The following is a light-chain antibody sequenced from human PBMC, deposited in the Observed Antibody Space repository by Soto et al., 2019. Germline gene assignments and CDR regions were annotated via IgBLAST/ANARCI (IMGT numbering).Light chain of an antibody. CDR1: ESIGNY. V-gene: IGKV3-11*01. CDR2: DAS. Sequence: EVVLTQSPATLSLSPGERATLSCRASESIGNYLAWYQQKLGQAPKLLIYDASHRAIGIPGRFSGDGSGTDFTLTISSLEPEDCAGYYCQWRSDWPPRLTFGGGNKVDIK. CDR3: QWRSDWPPRLT. J-gene: IGKJ4*01.